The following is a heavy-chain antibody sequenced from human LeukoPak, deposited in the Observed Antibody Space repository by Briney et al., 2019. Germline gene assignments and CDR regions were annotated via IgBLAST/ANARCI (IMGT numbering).Heavy chain of an antibody. Sequence: GGSLRLSCAASGFTFSSYWMSWVRQAPGKGLKWVANIKQDGSEKYYVDSVKGRFTISRDNAQNSLYLQMNSLRAEDTAIYYCATSTAAAGTDWGQGTLVTVSS. V-gene: IGHV3-7*03. J-gene: IGHJ4*02. CDR1: GFTFSSYW. CDR2: IKQDGSEK. CDR3: ATSTAAAGTD. D-gene: IGHD6-13*01.